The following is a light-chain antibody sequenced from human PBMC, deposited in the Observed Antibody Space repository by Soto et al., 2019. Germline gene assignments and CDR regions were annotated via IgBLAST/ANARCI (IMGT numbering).Light chain of an antibody. CDR3: SSFADSSVRDYV. CDR1: XXDIVAYDY. CDR2: DVS. V-gene: IGLV2-14*03. Sequence: SALTQPASVSGSPGQSITISCTGTXXDIVAYDYVSWYQQHPGGVPKLLIYDVSSRPSGVSSRVSGSKSGNTASLTISGLQADDEADYYCSSFADSSVRDYVFGGGPKVTVL. J-gene: IGLJ1*01.